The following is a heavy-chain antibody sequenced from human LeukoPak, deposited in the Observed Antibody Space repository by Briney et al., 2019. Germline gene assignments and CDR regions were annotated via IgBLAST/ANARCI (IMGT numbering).Heavy chain of an antibody. CDR1: GFTFSNYW. CDR3: ATFSYAGNAGGSVGY. V-gene: IGHV3-7*03. J-gene: IGHJ4*02. D-gene: IGHD4-23*01. Sequence: GGSLRLSCAASGFTFSNYWMSWARQAPGKGLEWVANIKLDGSEKYYVDSVKGRFTISRDTFKNTVDLQMNSLRSEDAAVYYCATFSYAGNAGGSVGYWGQGTLVTVSS. CDR2: IKLDGSEK.